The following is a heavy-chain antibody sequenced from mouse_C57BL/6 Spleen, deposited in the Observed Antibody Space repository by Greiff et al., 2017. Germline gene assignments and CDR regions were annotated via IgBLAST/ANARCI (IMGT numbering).Heavy chain of an antibody. CDR3: ARDDYDGYYHYAMDY. CDR1: GYSITSGYY. D-gene: IGHD2-3*01. J-gene: IGHJ4*01. Sequence: VQLKESGPGLVKPSQSLSLTCSVTGYSITSGYYWNWIRQVPGNKLEWMGYISYDGSNNYNPSLKNRISITRDTSKNQFFLKLNSVTTEDTATYYCARDDYDGYYHYAMDYWGQGTSVTVSS. V-gene: IGHV3-6*01. CDR2: ISYDGSN.